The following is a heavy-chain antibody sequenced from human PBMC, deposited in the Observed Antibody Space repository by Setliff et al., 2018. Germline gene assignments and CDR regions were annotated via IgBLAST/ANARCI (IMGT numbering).Heavy chain of an antibody. CDR3: ARQAVAGSDAFDI. J-gene: IGHJ3*02. CDR1: GFSFTTYW. D-gene: IGHD6-19*01. CDR2: IYPGDSDT. V-gene: IGHV5-51*01. Sequence: GESLKISCKGSGFSFTTYWIGWVRQMPGKGLELMGIIYPGDSDTRYSPAFQGQVTISADRSISTAYLQWSSLRASDTAMYYCARQAVAGSDAFDIWGQGTMVT.